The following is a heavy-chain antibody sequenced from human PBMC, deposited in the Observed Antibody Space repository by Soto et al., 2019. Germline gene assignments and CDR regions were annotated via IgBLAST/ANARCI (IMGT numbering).Heavy chain of an antibody. J-gene: IGHJ4*01. V-gene: IGHV3-15*07. Sequence: PGGSLRLSCAAPGFTFSNAWINWVRQAPGKGLEWVGRIKRKTDGGTTDYAEPVKGRFAISRDDSNNMVYLQMNSLKIEDTAVYYCTTDSYSTIIIVRFDYWGHGTLVTVSS. CDR1: GFTFSNAW. D-gene: IGHD3-22*01. CDR2: IKRKTDGGTT. CDR3: TTDSYSTIIIVRFDY.